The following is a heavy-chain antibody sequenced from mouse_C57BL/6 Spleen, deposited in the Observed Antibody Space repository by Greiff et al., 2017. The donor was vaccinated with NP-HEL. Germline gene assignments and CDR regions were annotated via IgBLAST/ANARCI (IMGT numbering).Heavy chain of an antibody. J-gene: IGHJ1*03. D-gene: IGHD1-1*01. V-gene: IGHV14-3*01. Sequence: EVQLQQSVAELVRPGASVKLSCTASGFNIKNTYMHWVKQRPEQGLEWIGRIDPANGNTKYAPKFQGKATITADTSSNTAYIQLSSLTSEDTAIYYCAGDYYGSSYRLDWYFDVWGTGTTVTVSS. CDR3: AGDYYGSSYRLDWYFDV. CDR2: IDPANGNT. CDR1: GFNIKNTY.